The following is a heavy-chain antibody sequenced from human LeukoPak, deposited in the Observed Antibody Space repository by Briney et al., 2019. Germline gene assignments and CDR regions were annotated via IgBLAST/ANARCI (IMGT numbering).Heavy chain of an antibody. CDR2: ISSSGST. J-gene: IGHJ3*02. CDR3: ARCIPSVVLTALHAFDI. Sequence: KPPETLCLTCNVSGASISSSSYYWGWIRQPPGKELEWIGSISSSGSTYYNPSLKSRVTISLDTSKNFFSLRLSSVTAADTAVYYCARCIPSVVLTALHAFDIWGQGTLVTVSS. V-gene: IGHV4-39*02. D-gene: IGHD2-21*02. CDR1: GASISSSSYY.